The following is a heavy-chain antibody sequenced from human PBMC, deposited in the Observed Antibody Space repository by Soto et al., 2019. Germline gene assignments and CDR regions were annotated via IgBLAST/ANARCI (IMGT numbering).Heavy chain of an antibody. D-gene: IGHD4-4*01. CDR3: ARTGFYDCSNGVGGYYYYCGMDV. CDR1: GYTFTGYY. Sequence: ASVKVSCKASGYTFTGYYMHWVRQAPGQGLEWMGWINPNSGGTNYAQKFQGWVTMTRDTSISTAYMELSRLRSDDTAVYYCARTGFYDCSNGVGGYYYYCGMDVWGQGTTVTVSS. J-gene: IGHJ6*02. CDR2: INPNSGGT. V-gene: IGHV1-2*04.